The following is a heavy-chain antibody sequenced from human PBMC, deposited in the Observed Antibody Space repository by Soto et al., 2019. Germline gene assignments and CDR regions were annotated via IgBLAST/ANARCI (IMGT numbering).Heavy chain of an antibody. V-gene: IGHV4-31*03. CDR3: ARATITIFGVAHYYYYYGMDV. J-gene: IGHJ6*02. Sequence: QVQLQESGPGLVKPSQTLSLTCTVSGGSISSGGYYWSWIRQHPGKGLEWIGYIYYSGSTYYNPSLQSRVTISVDTSKNQFSLKLSSVTAADTAVYYCARATITIFGVAHYYYYYGMDVWGQGTTVTVSS. CDR1: GGSISSGGYY. D-gene: IGHD3-3*01. CDR2: IYYSGST.